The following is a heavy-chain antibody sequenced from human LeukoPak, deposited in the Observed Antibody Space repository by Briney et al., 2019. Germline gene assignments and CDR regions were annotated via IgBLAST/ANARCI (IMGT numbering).Heavy chain of an antibody. V-gene: IGHV4-31*03. CDR3: ARGATTVTTKHYYGMDV. Sequence: SETLSLTCTVSGGSISSGGYYWSWVRQHPGKGLEWIGYIYYSGSTYYNPSLKSRVTISVDTSKNQFSLKLSSVTAADTAVYYCARGATTVTTKHYYGMDVWGQGTTVTVSS. CDR1: GGSISSGGYY. J-gene: IGHJ6*02. CDR2: IYYSGST. D-gene: IGHD4-11*01.